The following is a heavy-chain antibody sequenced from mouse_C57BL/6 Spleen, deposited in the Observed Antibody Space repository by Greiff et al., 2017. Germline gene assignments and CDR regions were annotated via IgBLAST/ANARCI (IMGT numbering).Heavy chain of an antibody. J-gene: IGHJ3*01. Sequence: VQLQQSGPELVKPGASVKISCKASGYTFTDYYINWVKQRPGQGLEWIGRISPGSGNNKYNEKFKRKATLTVDTYSSQAYMQLSGLTSDDSAVYFCARSPWFAYWGQGTLVTVSA. CDR1: GYTFTDYY. CDR2: ISPGSGNN. CDR3: ARSPWFAY. V-gene: IGHV1-84*01.